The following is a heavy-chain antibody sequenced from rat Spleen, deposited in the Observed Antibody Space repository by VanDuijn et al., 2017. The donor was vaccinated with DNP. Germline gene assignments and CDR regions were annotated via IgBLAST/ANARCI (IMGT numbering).Heavy chain of an antibody. CDR3: ARVTRAYYAMDA. D-gene: IGHD1-4*01. Sequence: EVQLVESGGGLVQPGRSLKLSCAASGFTFSDYNMAWVRQAPKKGLEWVASISSSGDASFSPDSVKGRFTVSRNNIQNTLYLEMNSLRSEDTATYYCARVTRAYYAMDAWGQGTSVTVSS. V-gene: IGHV5S23*01. CDR2: ISSSGDAS. CDR1: GFTFSDYN. J-gene: IGHJ4*01.